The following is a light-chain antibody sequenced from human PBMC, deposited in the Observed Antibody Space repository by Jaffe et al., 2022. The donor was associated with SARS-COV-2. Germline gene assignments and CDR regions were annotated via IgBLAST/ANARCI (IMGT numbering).Light chain of an antibody. Sequence: SYELTQPPSVSVSPGQPASITCSGDELGDKYVSWYQKKPGQSPVLVIYQDSERPSGIPERFSGSTSGNTATLTISGTQAMDEADYYCQAWDSSAAIFGGGTRLTVL. CDR3: QAWDSSAAI. V-gene: IGLV3-1*01. CDR1: ELGDKY. CDR2: QDS. J-gene: IGLJ2*01.